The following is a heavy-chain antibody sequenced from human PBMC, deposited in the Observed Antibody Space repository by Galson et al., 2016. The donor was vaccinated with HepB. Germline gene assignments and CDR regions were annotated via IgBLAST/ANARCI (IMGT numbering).Heavy chain of an antibody. Sequence: SVKVSCKASGYTFNNYGDNWVRQAPGQGLEWMGWISTYSGDTYYAQNLQGRVTMTTDTSTSTAYMELRSLRSDDTAMYYCAREQGVGYAMDVWGQGTTVTVSS. CDR2: ISTYSGDT. D-gene: IGHD1-26*01. CDR3: AREQGVGYAMDV. CDR1: GYTFNNYG. V-gene: IGHV1-18*01. J-gene: IGHJ6*02.